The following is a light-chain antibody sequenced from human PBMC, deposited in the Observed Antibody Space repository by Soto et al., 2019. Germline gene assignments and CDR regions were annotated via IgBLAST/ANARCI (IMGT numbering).Light chain of an antibody. CDR1: QSVSGW. J-gene: IGKJ1*01. CDR3: QQYETFSGT. CDR2: DAS. Sequence: DIQMTQSPSTLSASVGDTVTVTCRASQSVSGWLAWYPQKPGEAPKILIYDASALQRGVPSRFSGSGSGTKFTLTIASLQPDDFATYYCQQYETFSGTFGPGTKVDI. V-gene: IGKV1-5*01.